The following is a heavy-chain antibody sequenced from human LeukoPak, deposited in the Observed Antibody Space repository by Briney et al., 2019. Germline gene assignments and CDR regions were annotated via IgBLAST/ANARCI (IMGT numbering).Heavy chain of an antibody. V-gene: IGHV1-58*02. CDR2: IVVGSGNT. Sequence: SVKVSCKASGFTFTSSAMQWVRQARGQRLKWIGWIVVGSGNTNYAQKFQERVTITRDMSTSTAYMELSSLRSEDTAVYYCARDIKDIVVVPAAIWEGGFDYWGQGTLVTVSS. J-gene: IGHJ4*02. D-gene: IGHD2-2*02. CDR3: ARDIKDIVVVPAAIWEGGFDY. CDR1: GFTFTSSA.